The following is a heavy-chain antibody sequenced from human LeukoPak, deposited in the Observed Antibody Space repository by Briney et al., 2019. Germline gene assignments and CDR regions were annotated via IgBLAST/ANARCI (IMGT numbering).Heavy chain of an antibody. CDR2: IYYSGST. D-gene: IGHD2-2*01. CDR3: ARGGYCSSTSCYLSWFDP. Sequence: PSETLSLTCTVSGGSISSYYWSWVRQPPGKGPEWIGYIYYSGSTNYNPSLKSRVTISVDTSKNQFSLKLSSVTAADTAVYYCARGGYCSSTSCYLSWFDPWGQGTLVTVSS. J-gene: IGHJ5*02. CDR1: GGSISSYY. V-gene: IGHV4-59*12.